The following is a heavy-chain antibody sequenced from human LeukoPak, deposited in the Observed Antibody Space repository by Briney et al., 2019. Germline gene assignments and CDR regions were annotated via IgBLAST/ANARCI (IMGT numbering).Heavy chain of an antibody. CDR1: GYTFTGYY. CDR3: ARALSPKVGATHH. V-gene: IGHV1-2*02. D-gene: IGHD1-26*01. J-gene: IGHJ4*02. Sequence: ASVNVSCMASGYTFTGYYMHWLRQAPGQGLEWMGWINPNSGGTKYAQTLQGTVTMTRDTSLSTAYMELSRLRADDTAVYYCARALSPKVGATHHWGQGTLVTVSS. CDR2: INPNSGGT.